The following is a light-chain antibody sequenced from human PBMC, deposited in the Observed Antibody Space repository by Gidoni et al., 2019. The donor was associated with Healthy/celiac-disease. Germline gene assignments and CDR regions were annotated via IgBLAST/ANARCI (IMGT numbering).Light chain of an antibody. CDR1: SSDVGSYNL. CDR2: EVS. V-gene: IGLV2-23*02. Sequence: QSALAQPGSVSGAPGQSITISCTGTSSDVGSYNLVSWYQQHPGKAPKLMIYEVSKRPSGVSNRFSGSKSGNTASLTISGLQAEDEADYYCCSYAGSSPHYVFGTGTKVTVL. J-gene: IGLJ1*01. CDR3: CSYAGSSPHYV.